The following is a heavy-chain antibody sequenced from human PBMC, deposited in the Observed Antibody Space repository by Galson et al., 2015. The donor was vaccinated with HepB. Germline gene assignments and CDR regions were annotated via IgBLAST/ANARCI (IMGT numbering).Heavy chain of an antibody. J-gene: IGHJ6*02. CDR2: IKQDGGEK. CDR3: ARESPGGMLLVALYYYYGMDV. Sequence: SLRLSCAASGFTFSSYWMSWVRQAPGKGLEWVANIKQDGGEKYYVDSVKGRFTISRDNAKNSLYLQMNSLRAEDTAVYYCARESPGGMLLVALYYYYGMDVWGQGTTVTVSS. D-gene: IGHD2-8*02. V-gene: IGHV3-7*05. CDR1: GFTFSSYW.